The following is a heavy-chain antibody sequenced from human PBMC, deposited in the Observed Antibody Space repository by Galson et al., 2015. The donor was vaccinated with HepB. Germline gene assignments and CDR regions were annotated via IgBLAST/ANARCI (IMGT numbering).Heavy chain of an antibody. CDR1: GFTFSSYW. CDR3: ASHYYDYVWGSYPFDY. J-gene: IGHJ4*02. D-gene: IGHD3-16*02. Sequence: SLRLSCAASGFTFSSYWMSWVRQAPGKGLEWVANIKQDGSEKYYVDSVKGRFTISRDNAKNSLYLQMNSLRAEDTAVYYCASHYYDYVWGSYPFDYWGQGTLVTVSS. V-gene: IGHV3-7*03. CDR2: IKQDGSEK.